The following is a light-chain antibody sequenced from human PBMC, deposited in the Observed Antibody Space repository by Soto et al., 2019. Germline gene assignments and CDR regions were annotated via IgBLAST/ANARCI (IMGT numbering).Light chain of an antibody. CDR1: SGSIASNY. CDR3: QSYDRDSPVI. CDR2: ADK. V-gene: IGLV6-57*04. J-gene: IGLJ2*01. Sequence: NFMLTQPHSVSESPGKTVTISCTRSSGSIASNYVQWYQQRPGSAPATLIFADKERPSGVPGRFSGSIDRSSNSASLTIAGLKTEDEADYYCQSYDRDSPVIFGGGTKLTVL.